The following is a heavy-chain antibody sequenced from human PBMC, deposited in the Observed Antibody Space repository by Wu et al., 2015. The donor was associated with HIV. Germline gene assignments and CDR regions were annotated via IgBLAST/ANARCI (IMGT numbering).Heavy chain of an antibody. CDR1: GGTFSSYA. D-gene: IGHD6-6*01. J-gene: IGHJ6*03. CDR3: ARDRGYSSSYPYYYMDV. CDR2: IIPIFGTA. Sequence: QVQLVQSGAEVKKPGSSVKVSCKASGGTFSSYAISWVRQAPGQGLEWMGGIIPIFGTANYAQKFQGRVTITADESTSTAYMELSSLRSEDTAVYYCARDRGYSSSYPYYYMDVWGKGTNGHRLL. V-gene: IGHV1-69*01.